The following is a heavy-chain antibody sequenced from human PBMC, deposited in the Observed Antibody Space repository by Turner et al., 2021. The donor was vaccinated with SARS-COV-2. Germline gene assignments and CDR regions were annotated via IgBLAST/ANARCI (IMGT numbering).Heavy chain of an antibody. V-gene: IGHV3-48*01. CDR3: ARDRDYGDYGVYYYGLEV. J-gene: IGHJ6*02. D-gene: IGHD4-17*01. Sequence: DVQLVESGGGLVQHGGSLRLSCAASGFHFSTYRMNWVRQSPGKGLEWVSYISSSSSTIFYADSVKGRFTISRDNAKNSLYLQMNSLRAEDTAVYYCARDRDYGDYGVYYYGLEVWGQVTTVTVSS. CDR1: GFHFSTYR. CDR2: ISSSSSTI.